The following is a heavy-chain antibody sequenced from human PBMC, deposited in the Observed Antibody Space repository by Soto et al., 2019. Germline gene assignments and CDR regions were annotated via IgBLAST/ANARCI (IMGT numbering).Heavy chain of an antibody. Sequence: QVQLVQSGAEVKKPGSSVKVSCKASGGTFGTYAISWVRQAPGQGLEWMGGISPIFGTADYAQKSQGRVTITADEPTTTGYMALSSLRSEDTAVYYCARRFYGMDVWGQGTTVTVSS. CDR1: GGTFGTYA. CDR3: ARRFYGMDV. CDR2: ISPIFGTA. J-gene: IGHJ6*02. V-gene: IGHV1-69*12.